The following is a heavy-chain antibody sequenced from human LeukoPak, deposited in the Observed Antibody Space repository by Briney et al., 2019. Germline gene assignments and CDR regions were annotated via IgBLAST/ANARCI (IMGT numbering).Heavy chain of an antibody. V-gene: IGHV3-23*01. CDR1: GFTFSSYA. Sequence: GGSLRLSCAASGFTFSSYAMSWVRQAPGKGLEWVSAFSPSGGGTYYADPVKGRFTIFRDNSKNTLYLQMNSLRAEDTAVYYCARALRIYYYFDYWGQGTLVTVSS. J-gene: IGHJ4*02. CDR3: ARALRIYYYFDY. D-gene: IGHD1-26*01. CDR2: FSPSGGGT.